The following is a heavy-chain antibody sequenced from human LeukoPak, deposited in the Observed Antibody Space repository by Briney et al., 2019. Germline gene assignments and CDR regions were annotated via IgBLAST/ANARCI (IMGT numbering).Heavy chain of an antibody. J-gene: IGHJ4*02. CDR3: ARGGSNWYYFDY. D-gene: IGHD6-13*01. Sequence: PGRSLRLSCAASGFTFSIYGMHWVRQAPGKGLEWVAFTSNDGTTKYYADAVKGRFTISRDNFKNTLFLQGNSLRPEDTAVYYCARGGSNWYYFDYWGRGTLVTVSS. CDR1: GFTFSIYG. V-gene: IGHV3-30*03. CDR2: TSNDGTTK.